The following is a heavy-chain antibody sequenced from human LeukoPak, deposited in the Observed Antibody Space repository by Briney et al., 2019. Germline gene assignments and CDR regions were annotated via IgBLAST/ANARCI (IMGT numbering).Heavy chain of an antibody. J-gene: IGHJ4*02. CDR2: ISGST. CDR3: AKGSDGYCGGDCAFDH. D-gene: IGHD2-21*02. V-gene: IGHV3-23*01. CDR1: GFTFRSYA. Sequence: GGSLGLSCAASGFTFRSYAMSWVRQAPGKGLEWVSAISGSTYYADSVKGRFTISRDNSKNTLYLQMNSLRAEDTAVYYCAKGSDGYCGGDCAFDHWGQGTLVTVSS.